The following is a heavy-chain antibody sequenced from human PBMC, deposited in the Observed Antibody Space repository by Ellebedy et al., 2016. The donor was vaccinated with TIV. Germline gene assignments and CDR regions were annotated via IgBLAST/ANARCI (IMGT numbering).Heavy chain of an antibody. CDR1: GYTFTSYG. D-gene: IGHD6-13*01. V-gene: IGHV1-18*04. CDR3: AREVGPAAGTDF. Sequence: ASVKVSCKASGYTFTSYGIHWVRQAPGQRLQWMGWISTYNGNTDYSQRFQGRVTMTTDTSTSTAYMELRSLRSDDTAIFYCAREVGPAAGTDFWGQGTLVTVSS. CDR2: ISTYNGNT. J-gene: IGHJ4*02.